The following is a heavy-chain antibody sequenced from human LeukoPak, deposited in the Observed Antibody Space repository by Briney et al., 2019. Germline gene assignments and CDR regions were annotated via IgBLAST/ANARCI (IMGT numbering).Heavy chain of an antibody. Sequence: ASVKVSCKASGYTFTTYYMHWVRQAPGQGLEWMGSIHPTGGGTTYAQNFQGRVTMTTDTSTSTAYMELRSLRSDDTAVYYCARWSIWGQGTLVTVSS. CDR3: ARWSI. J-gene: IGHJ4*02. CDR1: GYTFTTYY. CDR2: IHPTGGGT. V-gene: IGHV1-46*01.